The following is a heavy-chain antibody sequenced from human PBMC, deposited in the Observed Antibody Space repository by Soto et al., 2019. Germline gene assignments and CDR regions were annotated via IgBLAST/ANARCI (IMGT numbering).Heavy chain of an antibody. Sequence: XGSLIISCAPAGFTFSSYRMNWVRQTPGRGLDWVSSISGSSSNMYYADSVKGRFTISRDNAKNSLYLQMNSLRAEDTAVYYCAKDPNYDFWSGYSGSGWFDHWRQGTLVTLSS. CDR1: GFTFSSYR. J-gene: IGHJ5*02. CDR3: AKDPNYDFWSGYSGSGWFDH. D-gene: IGHD3-3*01. V-gene: IGHV3-21*01. CDR2: ISGSSSNM.